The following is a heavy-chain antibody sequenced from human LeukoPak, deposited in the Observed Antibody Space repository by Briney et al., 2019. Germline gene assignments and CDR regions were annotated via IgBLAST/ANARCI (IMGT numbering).Heavy chain of an antibody. Sequence: GGSLRLSCAASGFTFSSYAMSWVRQAPGKGLEWVSGITGSGGSTYYADSVKGRFTISRDNSKNTLFLQMNSLRAEDTAVYYCAKFPASTYYYYYYMDVWGKGTTVTVSS. CDR2: ITGSGGST. D-gene: IGHD2-2*01. V-gene: IGHV3-23*01. J-gene: IGHJ6*03. CDR3: AKFPASTYYYYYYMDV. CDR1: GFTFSSYA.